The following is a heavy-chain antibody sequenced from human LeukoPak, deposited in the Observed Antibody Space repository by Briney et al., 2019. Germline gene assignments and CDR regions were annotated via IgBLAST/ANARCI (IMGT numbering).Heavy chain of an antibody. CDR3: AGTVESVSFTTFDY. J-gene: IGHJ4*02. CDR2: MYYSGST. CDR1: GGSISSSSYY. D-gene: IGHD1-26*01. V-gene: IGHV4-39*07. Sequence: PSETLSLTCTVSGGSISSSSYYWGWIRQPPGKGLEWIASMYYSGSTYNNPSLKSRVTISGDTSKNQFSLKLRYVTAADTAVYYCAGTVESVSFTTFDYWGQGTLVTVSS.